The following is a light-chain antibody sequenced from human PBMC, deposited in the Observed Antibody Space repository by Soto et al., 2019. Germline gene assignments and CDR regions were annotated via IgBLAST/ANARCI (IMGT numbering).Light chain of an antibody. CDR3: GTWDSSLTAVV. CDR1: SSNIGNNY. CDR2: DNN. J-gene: IGLJ2*01. V-gene: IGLV1-51*01. Sequence: QSVLTQPPSVSAAPGQKVTISCSGSSSNIGNNYVSWYQQLPGTAPKLLIYDNNQRPSRIPDRFSGSKSATSATLGITGLQTGDEADYYCGTWDSSLTAVVFGGGTKVTVL.